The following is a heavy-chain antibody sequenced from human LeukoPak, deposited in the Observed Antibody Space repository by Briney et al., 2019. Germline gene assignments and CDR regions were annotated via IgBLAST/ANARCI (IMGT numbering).Heavy chain of an antibody. D-gene: IGHD3-16*02. V-gene: IGHV4-34*01. J-gene: IGHJ4*02. CDR1: GGSFSGYY. CDR3: AIIMITFGGVIVDDY. Sequence: SETLSLTCAVYGGSFSGYYWSWIRQSPGKGLEWIGEINHSGSTNYNPSLKSRVTISVDTSKNQFSLKLSSVTAADTAVYYCAIIMITFGGVIVDDYWGQGTLVTVSS. CDR2: INHSGST.